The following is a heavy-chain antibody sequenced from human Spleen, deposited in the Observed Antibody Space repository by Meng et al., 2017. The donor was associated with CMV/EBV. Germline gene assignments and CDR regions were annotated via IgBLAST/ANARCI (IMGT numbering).Heavy chain of an antibody. CDR3: ARARRRQLWGRDFNDYVMDV. V-gene: IGHV3-33*01. D-gene: IGHD5-18*01. CDR2: IWYDGSNK. Sequence: GESLKISCAASGFTFSSYGMHWVRQAPGKGLEGVAVIWYDGSNKYYADSVKGRFTISRDNSKNTLYLQMNSLRAEDPAVYYCARARRRQLWGRDFNDYVMDVWGQGTPVTV. CDR1: GFTFSSYG. J-gene: IGHJ6*02.